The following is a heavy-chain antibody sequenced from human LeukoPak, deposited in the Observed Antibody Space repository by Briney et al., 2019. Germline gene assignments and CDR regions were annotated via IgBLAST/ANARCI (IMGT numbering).Heavy chain of an antibody. J-gene: IGHJ5*02. Sequence: ASVKVSCKTSGDTFSAYYMHWVRQAPGQGLEWMGGINPNSAGTKYAQKFQGRVTMTRDTSSTTAYMELSRLRSDDTAVYYCARDCGMWELLHWFDPWGQGTLVTVSS. D-gene: IGHD1-26*01. CDR3: ARDCGMWELLHWFDP. V-gene: IGHV1-2*02. CDR2: INPNSAGT. CDR1: GDTFSAYY.